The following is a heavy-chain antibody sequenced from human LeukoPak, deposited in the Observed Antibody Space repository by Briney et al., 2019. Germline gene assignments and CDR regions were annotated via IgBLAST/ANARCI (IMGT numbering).Heavy chain of an antibody. D-gene: IGHD5-18*01. CDR2: ISSSSSTI. Sequence: GGSLRLSCAASGFTFSSYSMNWVRQAPGKGLEWASYISSSSSTIYYADSVKGRFTISRDNAKSSLYLQMNSLRAEDTAVYYCAREKREAYSYGLDYWGQGTLVTVSS. CDR1: GFTFSSYS. V-gene: IGHV3-48*01. CDR3: AREKREAYSYGLDY. J-gene: IGHJ4*02.